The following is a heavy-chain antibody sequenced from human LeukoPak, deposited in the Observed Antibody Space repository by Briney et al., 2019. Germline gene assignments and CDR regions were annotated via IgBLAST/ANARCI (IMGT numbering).Heavy chain of an antibody. CDR3: ARIPDVVVPAAAFDP. J-gene: IGHJ5*02. CDR2: ISAYNGNT. D-gene: IGHD2-2*01. V-gene: IGHV1-18*01. CDR1: GYTFTSYG. Sequence: ASVKVSCEASGYTFTSYGISWVRQAPGQGLEWMGWISAYNGNTNYAQKLQGRDTMTTDTSTSTAYMELRSLRSDDTAVYYCARIPDVVVPAAAFDPWGQGTLVTVSS.